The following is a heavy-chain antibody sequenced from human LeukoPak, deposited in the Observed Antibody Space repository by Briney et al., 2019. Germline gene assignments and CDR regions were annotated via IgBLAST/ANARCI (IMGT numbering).Heavy chain of an antibody. CDR1: GYSFTTYW. CDR2: IDPSDSYT. Sequence: GESLKISCKGSGYSFTTYWISWVRQMPGKGLEWMGRIDPSDSYTNYSPSFQGHVTISADKSISTAYLQWSSLKASDSAMYYCARHYGSLFDYWGRGTLVTVSS. V-gene: IGHV5-10-1*01. CDR3: ARHYGSLFDY. J-gene: IGHJ4*02. D-gene: IGHD3-10*01.